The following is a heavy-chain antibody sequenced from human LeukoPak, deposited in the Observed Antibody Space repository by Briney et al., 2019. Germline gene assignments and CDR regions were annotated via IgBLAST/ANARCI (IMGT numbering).Heavy chain of an antibody. CDR3: ARALSLSYGMDV. V-gene: IGHV1-2*02. Sequence: ASVKVSCKASGYTFTGYYMHWVRQAPGQGLEWMGWINPNSGGTNYAQKFQGRVTMTRDTSISTAYMEPSRLRSDDTAVYYCARALSLSYGMDVWGQGTTVTVSS. D-gene: IGHD3-16*01. J-gene: IGHJ6*02. CDR1: GYTFTGYY. CDR2: INPNSGGT.